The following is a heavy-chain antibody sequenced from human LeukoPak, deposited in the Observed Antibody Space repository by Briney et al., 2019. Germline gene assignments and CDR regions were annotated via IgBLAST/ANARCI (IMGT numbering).Heavy chain of an antibody. CDR3: ARDGYYYDSSGLLDAFDI. Sequence: PSETLSLTCTVSGGSISSYYWSWIRQPPGKGLEWIGYIYYSGSTNYNPSLKSRVTISVDTSKNQFSLKLSSVTAADTAVYYCARDGYYYDSSGLLDAFDIWGQGTMVTVSS. CDR2: IYYSGST. D-gene: IGHD3-22*01. CDR1: GGSISSYY. V-gene: IGHV4-59*01. J-gene: IGHJ3*02.